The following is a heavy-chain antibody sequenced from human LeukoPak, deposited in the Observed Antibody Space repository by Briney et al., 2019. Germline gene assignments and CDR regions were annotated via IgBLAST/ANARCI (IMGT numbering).Heavy chain of an antibody. D-gene: IGHD3-22*01. V-gene: IGHV4-39*01. CDR2: LYYSALS. CDR1: GDSISSTTYM. Sequence: ETLSLTCSVSGDSISSTTYMWGWIRQPPGKALEWIGSLYYSALSYYNPSLESRATISADTSKNQFSLRLSSVTAADTAVYYCATLPRRGGANYDSAAWGQGTLVTVSS. J-gene: IGHJ4*02. CDR3: ATLPRRGGANYDSAA.